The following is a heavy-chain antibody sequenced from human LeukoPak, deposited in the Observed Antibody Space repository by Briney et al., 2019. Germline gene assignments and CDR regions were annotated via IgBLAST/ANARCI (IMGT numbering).Heavy chain of an antibody. V-gene: IGHV3-30*02. Sequence: GGSLGLSCAASGFTFSSYGMHWVRQAPGKGLEWVAFIRYDGSNKYYADSVKGRFTISRDNSKNTLYLQMNSLRAEDTAVYYCAKDYYDSSGYYYLFDYWGQGTLVTVSS. CDR2: IRYDGSNK. J-gene: IGHJ4*02. CDR3: AKDYYDSSGYYYLFDY. CDR1: GFTFSSYG. D-gene: IGHD3-22*01.